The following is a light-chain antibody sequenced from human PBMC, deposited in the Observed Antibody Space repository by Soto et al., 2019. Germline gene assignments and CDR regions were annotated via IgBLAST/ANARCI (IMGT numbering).Light chain of an antibody. CDR3: QQSYSSPFT. CDR2: GAT. CDR1: QSISNY. Sequence: DIQMTQSPSSLSASVGDRVTITCRASQSISNYLNWYQQKPGKAPKVLIYGATRLQSGVPSRFSGSGVGTDFTLTISSLQPEDFATYYCQQSYSSPFTFGPGTKVDIK. J-gene: IGKJ3*01. V-gene: IGKV1-39*01.